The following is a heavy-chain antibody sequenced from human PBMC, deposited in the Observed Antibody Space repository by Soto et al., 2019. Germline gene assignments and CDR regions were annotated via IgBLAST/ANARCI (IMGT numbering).Heavy chain of an antibody. D-gene: IGHD3-22*01. J-gene: IGHJ4*02. V-gene: IGHV1-46*01. CDR1: RYIFTNHY. Sequence: QVQLVQSGAEVKKPGASVKVSCKASRYIFTNHYIHWLRQAPGQWFEWMGIINPSGGSTNYLQKFQGRITMTRETATSTVYMELSSLSSDDTAVYFCARADYYDSSGFYYDCWGQGSLVTVSS. CDR2: INPSGGST. CDR3: ARADYYDSSGFYYDC.